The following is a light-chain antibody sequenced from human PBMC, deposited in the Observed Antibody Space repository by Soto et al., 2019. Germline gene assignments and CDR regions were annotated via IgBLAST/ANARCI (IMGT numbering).Light chain of an antibody. CDR1: QSVSSY. CDR3: QQRSNWPT. Sequence: EIVLTQSPATLSLSPGERATLSCRASQSVSSYLAWYQQKPGQAPRLLIYDASNRATGIPARFSGSGSGTDFTLTISSXETXDFAVYFCQQRSNWPTFGQGTKLEIK. V-gene: IGKV3-11*01. J-gene: IGKJ2*01. CDR2: DAS.